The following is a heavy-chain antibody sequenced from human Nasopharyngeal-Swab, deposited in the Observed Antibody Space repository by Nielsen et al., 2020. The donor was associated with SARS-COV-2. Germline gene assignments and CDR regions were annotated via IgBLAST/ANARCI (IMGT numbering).Heavy chain of an antibody. V-gene: IGHV5-51*01. CDR2: IFPGDSYT. D-gene: IGHD1-26*01. J-gene: IGHJ6*02. CDR1: GYRFTDYW. CDR3: AIGAAVGTLFHGMDV. Sequence: GESLKISCATSGYRFTDYWIAWVRQAPGKGLECMGTIFPGDSYTRYSPSFEGRVTISVDQSITTAYLHWTSLKASDTAKYYCAIGAAVGTLFHGMDVWGQGTMVTVSS.